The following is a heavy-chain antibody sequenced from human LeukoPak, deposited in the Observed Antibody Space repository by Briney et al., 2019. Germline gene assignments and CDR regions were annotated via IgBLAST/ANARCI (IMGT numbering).Heavy chain of an antibody. V-gene: IGHV4-59*11. CDR3: ARDYYDSRGEAFDI. Sequence: SETLSLTCTVSGDSIGSHYWSWIRQPPGKGLEWVGYIFYVGSTNYNPSLKSRVTISVDTSKNQFSLKLNSVTAADTAVYYCARDYYDSRGEAFDIWGQGTMVAVSS. CDR2: IFYVGST. D-gene: IGHD3-22*01. J-gene: IGHJ3*02. CDR1: GDSIGSHY.